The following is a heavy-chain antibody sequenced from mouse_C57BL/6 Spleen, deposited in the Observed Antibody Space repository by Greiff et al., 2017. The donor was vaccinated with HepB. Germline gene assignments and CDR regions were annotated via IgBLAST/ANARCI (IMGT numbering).Heavy chain of an antibody. V-gene: IGHV1-80*01. D-gene: IGHD2-3*01. J-gene: IGHJ4*01. Sequence: QVQLQQSGAELVKPGASVKISCKASGYAFSSYWMNWVKQRPGKGLEWIGQIYPGDGDTNYNGKFKGKATLTADKSSSTAYMQISSLTSEDSAVYFCARGYDGYYAMDYWGQGTSVTVSS. CDR2: IYPGDGDT. CDR3: ARGYDGYYAMDY. CDR1: GYAFSSYW.